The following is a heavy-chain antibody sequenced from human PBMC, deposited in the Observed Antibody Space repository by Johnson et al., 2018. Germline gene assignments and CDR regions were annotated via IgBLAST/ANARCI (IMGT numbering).Heavy chain of an antibody. V-gene: IGHV3-30*03. CDR1: GFTFSSYG. J-gene: IGHJ3*02. CDR3: ATSGRGDTAKI. CDR2: ISYDGSNK. D-gene: IGHD5-18*01. Sequence: QVQLVQSGGGVVQPGRSLRLSCAASGFTFSSYGMHWVRQAPGKGLEWVAVISYDGSNKDYADSVKGRFTISRDNSKNTLYLQMNSLRVEDTAVYYCATSGRGDTAKIWGQGTMVTVSS.